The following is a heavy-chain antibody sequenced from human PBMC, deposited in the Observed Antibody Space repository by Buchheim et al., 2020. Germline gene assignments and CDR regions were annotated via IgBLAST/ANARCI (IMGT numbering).Heavy chain of an antibody. Sequence: QVQLQESGPGLVKPSETLSLTCTVSGGSISSYYWSWIRQPPGKGLEWIGYIYYSGSTNYNPSLKSRVTISVDTSKNQFSLKLSSVTAADTAVYYCARLYCSGGYCYFDYWGQGTL. V-gene: IGHV4-59*08. CDR3: ARLYCSGGYCYFDY. D-gene: IGHD2-15*01. CDR2: IYYSGST. CDR1: GGSISSYY. J-gene: IGHJ4*02.